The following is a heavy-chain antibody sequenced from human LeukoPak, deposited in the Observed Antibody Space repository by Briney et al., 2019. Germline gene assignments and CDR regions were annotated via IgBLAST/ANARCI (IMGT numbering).Heavy chain of an antibody. V-gene: IGHV3-30*02. CDR2: IRYDGSNK. J-gene: IGHJ5*02. D-gene: IGHD3-3*01. Sequence: GGSLRLSCAASGFTFSSYGMHWVRQAPGKGLEWVAFIRYDGSNKYYADSVKGRFTISRDNSKNTLYLQMNSLRAEDTAVYYCAKDRGLRFRYNWFDPWGQGTLVTVSS. CDR3: AKDRGLRFRYNWFDP. CDR1: GFTFSSYG.